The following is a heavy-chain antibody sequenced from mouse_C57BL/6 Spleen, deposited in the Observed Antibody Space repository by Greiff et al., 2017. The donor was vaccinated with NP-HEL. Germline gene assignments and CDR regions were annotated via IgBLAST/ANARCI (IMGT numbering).Heavy chain of an antibody. CDR2: IYPGDGDT. CDR3: ARTVITTVRAMDY. J-gene: IGHJ4*01. D-gene: IGHD1-1*01. V-gene: IGHV1-80*01. CDR1: GYAFSSYW. Sequence: VQLQQSGAELVKPGASVKISCKASGYAFSSYWMNWVKQRPGKGLEWIGQIYPGDGDTNYNGKFKGKATLTADKSSSTAYMQLSSLTSEDSAVYFCARTVITTVRAMDYWGQGTSVTVSS.